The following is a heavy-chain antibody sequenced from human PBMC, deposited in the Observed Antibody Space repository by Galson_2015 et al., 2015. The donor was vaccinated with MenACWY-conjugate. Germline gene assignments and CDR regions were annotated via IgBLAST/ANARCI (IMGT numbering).Heavy chain of an antibody. Sequence: SLRLSCAASGFTFSSYAMHWVRQAPGKGLEYVSAISSDGGSTYYADSVKGRFTISRDNSKNTLYLQMSSLRAEDTAVYYCARVVRVRLTVSVPYYFDRWGQGTPVTVSS. V-gene: IGHV3-64D*08. J-gene: IGHJ4*02. CDR3: ARVVRVRLTVSVPYYFDR. CDR1: GFTFSSYA. D-gene: IGHD3-16*01. CDR2: ISSDGGST.